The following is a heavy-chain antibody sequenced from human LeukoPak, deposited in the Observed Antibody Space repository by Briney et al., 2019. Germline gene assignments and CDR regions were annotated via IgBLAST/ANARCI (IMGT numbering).Heavy chain of an antibody. CDR3: AKVRAVIRSVPAGDFDY. D-gene: IGHD2-2*02. V-gene: IGHV3-30*02. J-gene: IGHJ4*02. CDR2: IRYDGSNQ. Sequence: GGSLRLSCAASGFTFSSYDMHWVRQAPGKGLEWVAFIRYDGSNQDYADSVKGRFTISRDNSKNTLYLQMNSVRGEHTAVYYCAKVRAVIRSVPAGDFDYWGQGTLVTVSS. CDR1: GFTFSSYD.